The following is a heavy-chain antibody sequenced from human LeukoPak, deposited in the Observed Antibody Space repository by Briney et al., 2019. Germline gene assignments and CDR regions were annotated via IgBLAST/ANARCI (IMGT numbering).Heavy chain of an antibody. D-gene: IGHD6-19*01. Sequence: PGGSLRLSCAASGFTFSSYSMNWVRQAAGKGLEWVSQISGTGDNSDYADSVKGRFTISRDNSKRTLYLQLNNLRVEDTAIYYCAFPAHHWLVRGAFDIWGQGTVVTVSS. V-gene: IGHV3-23*01. CDR1: GFTFSSYS. CDR3: AFPAHHWLVRGAFDI. CDR2: ISGTGDNS. J-gene: IGHJ3*02.